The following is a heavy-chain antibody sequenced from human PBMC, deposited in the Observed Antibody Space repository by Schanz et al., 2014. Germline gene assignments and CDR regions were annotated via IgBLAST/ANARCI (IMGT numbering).Heavy chain of an antibody. CDR3: ARPSDSSWYMDV. J-gene: IGHJ6*03. V-gene: IGHV3-21*01. D-gene: IGHD2-21*02. CDR1: GFTFRSYG. CDR2: ISSSGSSI. Sequence: VQLVESGGGVVQPGRSLRLSCAASGFTFRSYGMHWVRQAPGKGLEWVSSISSSGSSIYYADSVKGRFTISRDNAKNSLYLQMNSLRAEDTAVYYCARPSDSSWYMDVWGKGTMVTVSS.